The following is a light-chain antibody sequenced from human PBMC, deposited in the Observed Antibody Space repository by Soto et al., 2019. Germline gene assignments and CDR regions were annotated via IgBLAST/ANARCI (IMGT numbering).Light chain of an antibody. CDR2: DAS. CDR1: QDINKN. Sequence: DIQMTQSPSSLSASVGDRVTITCQASQDINKNLIWYQQKPGKAPKLLIYDASDLETGVPSRFSGSGSQTEFTLTISSLQPDDFATYYCHQYNSWPWTFGQGTKVDIK. J-gene: IGKJ1*01. V-gene: IGKV1-33*01. CDR3: HQYNSWPWT.